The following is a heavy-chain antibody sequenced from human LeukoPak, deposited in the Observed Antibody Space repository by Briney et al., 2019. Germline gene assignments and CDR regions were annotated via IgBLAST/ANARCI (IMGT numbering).Heavy chain of an antibody. V-gene: IGHV3-53*01. D-gene: IGHD4-23*01. J-gene: IGHJ3*02. CDR3: ATDYGGNSDAFDI. Sequence: PGGSLRLSCAASGFTVSSSYMSWVRQAPGKGLEWVSVIYSGDNTYYADSVKGRFTISRDNSKNTLYLQMNSLRAEDTAVYYCATDYGGNSDAFDIWGQGTMVTVSS. CDR1: GFTVSSSY. CDR2: IYSGDNT.